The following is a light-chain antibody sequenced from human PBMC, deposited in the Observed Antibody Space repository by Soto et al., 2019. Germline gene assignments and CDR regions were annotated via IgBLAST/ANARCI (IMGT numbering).Light chain of an antibody. V-gene: IGKV3-20*01. CDR1: QIVRSNS. Sequence: EIVLTRSPATLSFSPGGRATLSCRASQIVRSNSLAWYQQKPGQAPRLLIFGASSRATGIPDRFSGSGSGTDFTLTISRLEPEDFAVYYCQQYSSYPLTFGGGTKVDIK. CDR2: GAS. CDR3: QQYSSYPLT. J-gene: IGKJ4*01.